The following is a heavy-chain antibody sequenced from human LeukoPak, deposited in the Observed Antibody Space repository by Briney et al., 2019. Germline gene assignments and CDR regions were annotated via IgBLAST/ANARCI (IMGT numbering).Heavy chain of an antibody. Sequence: GGSLRLSCAASGFTFSSYWMTWVRQALGKGLEWVANIKQDGSEKYYVDSVKSRFTISRDNAKNSLYLQMNSLRAEDTAVYYCARATRVDYMDVWGKGTTVTVSS. J-gene: IGHJ6*03. CDR2: IKQDGSEK. V-gene: IGHV3-7*01. CDR3: ARATRVDYMDV. D-gene: IGHD2-15*01. CDR1: GFTFSSYW.